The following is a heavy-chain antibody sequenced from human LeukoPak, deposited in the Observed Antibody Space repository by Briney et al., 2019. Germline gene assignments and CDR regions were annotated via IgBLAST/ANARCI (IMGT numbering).Heavy chain of an antibody. J-gene: IGHJ4*02. V-gene: IGHV4-34*01. D-gene: IGHD3-10*01. Sequence: PSETLSLTCAVYGGSFSGYYWSWIRQPPGKGLEWIGEINHSGSTNYNPSLKSRVTISVDTSKNQFSLKLSSVTAADTAVYYCATYGSGSYSSYETDYWGQGTLVTVSS. CDR3: ATYGSGSYSSYETDY. CDR2: INHSGST. CDR1: GGSFSGYY.